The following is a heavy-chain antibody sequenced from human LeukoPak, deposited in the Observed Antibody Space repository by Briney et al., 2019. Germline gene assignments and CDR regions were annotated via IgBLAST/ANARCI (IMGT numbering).Heavy chain of an antibody. CDR2: IYYSGST. D-gene: IGHD3-9*01. J-gene: IGHJ6*02. CDR3: ARSDAVRYFDYTGYYYYGMDV. Sequence: SEALSLTCTVSGGSISSYYWSWIRQPPGKGLEWIGYIYYSGSTTYNPSLMSRVTISVDTSKNQFSLKLSSVTAADTAVYYCARSDAVRYFDYTGYYYYGMDVWGQGTTVTVSS. V-gene: IGHV4-59*01. CDR1: GGSISSYY.